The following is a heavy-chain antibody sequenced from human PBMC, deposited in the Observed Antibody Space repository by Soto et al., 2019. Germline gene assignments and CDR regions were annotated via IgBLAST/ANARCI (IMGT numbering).Heavy chain of an antibody. D-gene: IGHD4-4*01. CDR2: INPNSGGT. J-gene: IGHJ5*02. V-gene: IGHV1-2*04. CDR1: GYTFTGYY. Sequence: ASVKVSCKASGYTFTGYYMHWVRQAPGQGLEWMGWINPNSGGTNYAQKFQGWVTMTRDTSISTAYMELSRLRSDDTAVYYSARGRMDSNYEYRHHRFDPWGQGTLVTVPS. CDR3: ARGRMDSNYEYRHHRFDP.